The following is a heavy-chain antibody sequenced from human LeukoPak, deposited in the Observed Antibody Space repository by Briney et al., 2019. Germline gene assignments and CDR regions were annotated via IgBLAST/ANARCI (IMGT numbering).Heavy chain of an antibody. Sequence: GESLKISCQGSGYSFTNYRLGWVRQMPGKGPEWMGIINPADSDTRYSPSFRGQVTISADKSISTAYLQWSSLKASDTAIYFCARSIRAYSFFDLWGRGTLVTVSS. CDR3: ARSIRAYSFFDL. CDR1: GYSFTNYR. J-gene: IGHJ2*01. CDR2: INPADSDT. V-gene: IGHV5-51*01.